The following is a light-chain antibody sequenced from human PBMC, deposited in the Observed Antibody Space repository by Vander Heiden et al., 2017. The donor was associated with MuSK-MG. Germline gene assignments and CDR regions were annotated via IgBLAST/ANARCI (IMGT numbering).Light chain of an antibody. CDR3: QHYNNLPYT. V-gene: IGKV1-33*01. J-gene: IGKJ2*01. CDR1: QDITIY. Sequence: DIQMTHSPSSLSASVGERVTITCQASQDITIYVNWYQQRPGKAPKLLIYDASNLETGVPSRFSGSGSGTDFSFTISSLQPEDVATYYCQHYNNLPYTFGQGTKLQIK. CDR2: DAS.